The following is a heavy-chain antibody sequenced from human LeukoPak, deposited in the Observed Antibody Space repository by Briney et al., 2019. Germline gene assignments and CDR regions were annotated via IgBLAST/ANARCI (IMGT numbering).Heavy chain of an antibody. D-gene: IGHD5-18*01. J-gene: IGHJ4*02. CDR1: GFTFSDYY. Sequence: PGGSLRLSCAASGFTFSDYYMSWIRQAPGKGLEWVSYISSSSSYTNYADSVKGRFTISRDNAKNSLYLQMNSLRAEDTAVYYCTRRGYSYGYFDYWGQGTLVTVSS. V-gene: IGHV3-11*03. CDR2: ISSSSSYT. CDR3: TRRGYSYGYFDY.